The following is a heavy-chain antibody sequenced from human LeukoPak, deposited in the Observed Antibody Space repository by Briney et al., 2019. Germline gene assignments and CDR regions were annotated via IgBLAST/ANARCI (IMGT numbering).Heavy chain of an antibody. D-gene: IGHD2-2*01. J-gene: IGHJ5*02. Sequence: ASVKVSCKASGGTFSSYTISWVRQAPGQGLEWMGRIIPILGIANYAQKFQGRVTITADKSTSTAYMELRSLRSEDTAVYYCARDMFGYCSSTSCPWGQGTLVTVSS. CDR2: IIPILGIA. V-gene: IGHV1-69*04. CDR1: GGTFSSYT. CDR3: ARDMFGYCSSTSCP.